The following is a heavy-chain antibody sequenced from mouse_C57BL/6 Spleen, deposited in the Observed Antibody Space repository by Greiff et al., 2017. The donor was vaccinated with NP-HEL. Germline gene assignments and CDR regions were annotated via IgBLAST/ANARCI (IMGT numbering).Heavy chain of an antibody. D-gene: IGHD1-1*01. J-gene: IGHJ4*01. CDR2: ISGGGGNT. V-gene: IGHV5-9*01. Sequence: EVKLVESGGGLVKPGGSLKLSCAASGFTFSSYTMSWVRQTPEKRLEWVATISGGGGNTYYPASVKGRFTISRDNAKNTLYLQMSRLRSEDTALYYCARPYYYGSSPYYAMDYWGQGTSVTVSS. CDR3: ARPYYYGSSPYYAMDY. CDR1: GFTFSSYT.